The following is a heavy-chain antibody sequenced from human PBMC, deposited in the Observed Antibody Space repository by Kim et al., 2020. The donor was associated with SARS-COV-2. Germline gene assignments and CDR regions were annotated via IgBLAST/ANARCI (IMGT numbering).Heavy chain of an antibody. J-gene: IGHJ4*01. CDR2: T. D-gene: IGHD6-19*01. V-gene: IGHV3-48*02. Sequence: THKASAVQGRFNISKDKAKNSLYLRLNSLSDEDTAVYYCAREVAGMTGADYWGQGTLVAVSS. CDR3: AREVAGMTGADY.